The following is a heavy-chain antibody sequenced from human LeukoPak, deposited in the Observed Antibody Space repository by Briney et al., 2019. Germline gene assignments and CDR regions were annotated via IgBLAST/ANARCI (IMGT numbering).Heavy chain of an antibody. V-gene: IGHV3-23*01. J-gene: IGHJ3*02. CDR2: VSGSGGNT. Sequence: RGSLRLSCAASGFTFSSYGISWVRQAPGKGMGWVSAVSGSGGNTYYVDSVKGRFTISRDNSKNTLYLQMNSLRAEDTAVYYCAKPARTDAFDIWGQGTMITVSS. CDR1: GFTFSSYG. D-gene: IGHD1-14*01. CDR3: AKPARTDAFDI.